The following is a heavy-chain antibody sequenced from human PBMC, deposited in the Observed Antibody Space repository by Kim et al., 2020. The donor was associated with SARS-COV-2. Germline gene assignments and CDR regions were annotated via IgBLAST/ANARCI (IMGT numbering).Heavy chain of an antibody. CDR2: INHSGST. Sequence: SETLSLTCAVYGGSFSGYYWSWIRQPPGKGLEWIGEINHSGSTNYNPSLKSRVTISVDTSKNQFSLKLSSVTAADTAVYYCARDGRTAMDVWGKGTTVTVSS. J-gene: IGHJ6*03. V-gene: IGHV4-34*01. CDR1: GGSFSGYY. CDR3: ARDGRTAMDV.